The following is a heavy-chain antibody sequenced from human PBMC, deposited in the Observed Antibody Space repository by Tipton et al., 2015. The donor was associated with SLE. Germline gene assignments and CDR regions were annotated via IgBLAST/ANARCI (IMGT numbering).Heavy chain of an antibody. V-gene: IGHV1-18*01. CDR1: GYTFSDFG. CDR3: ARWGYGSGTEGNFDY. D-gene: IGHD3-10*01. CDR2: ITTYNDNT. J-gene: IGHJ4*02. Sequence: QLVQSGAEVKKPGASVTVSCTASGYTFSDFGISWVRQAPGQGPEWMGWITTYNDNTNYAQRCQGRVTMTTDTSTRTGYMELRSLISDGTAVYYCARWGYGSGTEGNFDYWGQGTLVSVSS.